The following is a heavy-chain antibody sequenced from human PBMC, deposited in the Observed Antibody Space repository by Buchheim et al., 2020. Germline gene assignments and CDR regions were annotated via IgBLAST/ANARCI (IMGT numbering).Heavy chain of an antibody. CDR2: ISSNGGST. V-gene: IGHV3-64*01. CDR3: ARGTGVIITRFDY. D-gene: IGHD3-10*01. J-gene: IGHJ4*02. Sequence: EVQLVESGGGLVQPGGSLRLSCAASGFTFSSYAMHWVRQAPGKGLEYVSAISSNGGSTYYANSVKGRFAISSDNSKNTLYLQMGSLRPEDMAVYYCARGTGVIITRFDYWGQGTL. CDR1: GFTFSSYA.